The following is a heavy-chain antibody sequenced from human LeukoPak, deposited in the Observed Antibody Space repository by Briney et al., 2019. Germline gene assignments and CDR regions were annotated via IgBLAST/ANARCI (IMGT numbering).Heavy chain of an antibody. V-gene: IGHV3-21*01. CDR1: GFTFSSYS. D-gene: IGHD3-10*01. CDR3: ARTKIRELLNAFDL. Sequence: AGGSLRLSCAASGFTFSSYSMNWVRQAPGKGLEWVSSISSTSSYIYYADSLKGRFTISRDNAKNSLYLQMNSLRAEDTAVYYCARTKIRELLNAFDLWGQGTMVTVSS. CDR2: ISSTSSYI. J-gene: IGHJ3*01.